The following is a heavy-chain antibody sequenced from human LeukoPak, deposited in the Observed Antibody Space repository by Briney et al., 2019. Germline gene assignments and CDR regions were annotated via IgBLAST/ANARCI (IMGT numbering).Heavy chain of an antibody. CDR3: ARARSSSWYVRSVFDY. V-gene: IGHV4-31*03. CDR1: GGSISSGGYY. D-gene: IGHD6-13*01. Sequence: SETLSLTCTVSGGSISSGGYYWSWIRQHPGKGLEWIGYIYYSGSTYYNPSLKSRVTISVDTSKNQFSLKLSSVTAADTAVYYCARARSSSWYVRSVFDYWGQGTLVTVSS. J-gene: IGHJ4*02. CDR2: IYYSGST.